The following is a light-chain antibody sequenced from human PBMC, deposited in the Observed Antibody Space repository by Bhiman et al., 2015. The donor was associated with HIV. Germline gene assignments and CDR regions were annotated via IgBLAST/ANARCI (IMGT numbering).Light chain of an antibody. CDR2: QDS. CDR3: QAWDSSLGMV. CDR1: KLGDKY. J-gene: IGLJ2*01. V-gene: IGLV3-1*01. Sequence: SYELTQPPSVSVSPGQTARITCSGDKLGDKYACWYQQKPGQSPVLVIYQDSNRPSGIPERFSGSNSGNTATLTISGTQAMDEADYYCQAWDSSLGMVFGGGTKLTVL.